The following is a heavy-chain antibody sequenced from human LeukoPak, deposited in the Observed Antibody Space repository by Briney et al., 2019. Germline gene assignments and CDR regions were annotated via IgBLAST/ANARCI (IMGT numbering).Heavy chain of an antibody. CDR2: IYYSGST. J-gene: IGHJ4*02. Sequence: SETLSLTCTVSGGSISSGGYYWSWIRQHPGKGLEWIGYIYYSGSTYYNPSLKSRVTISVDTSKNQFSLKLSSVTAADTAVYYCARGGGRSGYDEGLCFDYWGQGTLVTVSS. CDR3: ARGGGRSGYDEGLCFDY. D-gene: IGHD5-12*01. V-gene: IGHV4-31*03. CDR1: GGSISSGGYY.